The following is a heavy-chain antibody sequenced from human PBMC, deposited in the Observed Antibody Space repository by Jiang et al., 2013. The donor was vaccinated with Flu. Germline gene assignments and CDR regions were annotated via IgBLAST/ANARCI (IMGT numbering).Heavy chain of an antibody. CDR2: ISYDGSNK. J-gene: IGHJ6*01. CDR1: GFTFSSYG. V-gene: IGHV3-30*18. D-gene: IGHD6-19*01. Sequence: VQLVESGGGVVQPGRSLRLSCAASGFTFSSYGMHWVRQAPGKGLEWVAVISYDGSNKYYADSVKGRFTISRDNSKNTLYLQMNSLRAEDTAVYYCAKDLARQWLVQDYYYGMDV. CDR3: AKDLARQWLVQDYYYGMDV.